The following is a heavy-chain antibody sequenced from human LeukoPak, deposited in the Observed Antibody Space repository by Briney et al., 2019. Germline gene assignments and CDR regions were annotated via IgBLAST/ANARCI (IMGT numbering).Heavy chain of an antibody. CDR1: GFTFSSYA. CDR2: ISGSGGST. Sequence: GGSLRLPCAASGFTFSSYAMSWVRQAPGKGLEWVSSISGSGGSTYYADSVKGRFTISRDSSKNTLYLQMNSLRVEDTAVYFCAKVYYDSSGYFSPVFDYWGQGTLVTVSS. D-gene: IGHD3-22*01. J-gene: IGHJ4*02. CDR3: AKVYYDSSGYFSPVFDY. V-gene: IGHV3-23*01.